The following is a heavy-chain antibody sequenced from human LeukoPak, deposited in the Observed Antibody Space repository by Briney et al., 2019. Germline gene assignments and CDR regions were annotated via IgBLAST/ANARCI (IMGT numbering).Heavy chain of an antibody. CDR1: GFTLSNCW. J-gene: IGHJ4*02. V-gene: IGHV3-74*01. CDR2: INNDGSTT. Sequence: GGSLRLSCEASGFTLSNCWMHWVRQAPGKGLVWVSRINNDGSTTAYADSVKGRFTISRDNAKNTLFLQTSSLRAEDTAVYYCARGRMGTTTYYFDYWGQGTLVTVSS. D-gene: IGHD1-26*01. CDR3: ARGRMGTTTYYFDY.